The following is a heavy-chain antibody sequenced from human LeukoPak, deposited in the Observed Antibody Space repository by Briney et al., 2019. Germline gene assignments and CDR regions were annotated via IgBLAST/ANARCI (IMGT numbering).Heavy chain of an antibody. V-gene: IGHV3-21*01. Sequence: PGTSLRLSCAASGFPFSRYAVHWVRQAPGKGLEWVSSISSSSSYIYYADSVKGRFTISRDNAKNSLYLQMNSLRAEDTAVYYCARDYVWFGELLAAPYDAFDIWGQGTMVTVSS. CDR3: ARDYVWFGELLAAPYDAFDI. J-gene: IGHJ3*02. D-gene: IGHD3-10*01. CDR1: GFPFSRYA. CDR2: ISSSSSYI.